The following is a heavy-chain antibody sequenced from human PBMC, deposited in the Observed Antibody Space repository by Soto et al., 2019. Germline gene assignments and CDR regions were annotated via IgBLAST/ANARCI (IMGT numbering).Heavy chain of an antibody. CDR2: MNPNSGNT. V-gene: IGHV1-8*01. Sequence: QVQLVQSGAEVKKPGASVKVSCKASGYTFTSYDINWVRQATGQGLEWMGWMNPNSGNTGYAQKFQGRVTMTRNTSISTVYMELSSLRSEDTAVYYCARGDGQAYYYYYGMDVWGQGTTVTVSS. CDR3: ARGDGQAYYYYYGMDV. CDR1: GYTFTSYD. J-gene: IGHJ6*02.